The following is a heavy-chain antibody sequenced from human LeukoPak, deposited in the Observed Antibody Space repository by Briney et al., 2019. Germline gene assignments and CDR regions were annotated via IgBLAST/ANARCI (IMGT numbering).Heavy chain of an antibody. Sequence: GRSLRLSCAASEFTFSSYAMHWVRQAPGKGLEYVSAISSNGGSTYYANSVKGRFTISRDNSKNTLFLQMGSLRAEDMAVYYCARGGSIAARPIDYWGQGTLVTVSS. V-gene: IGHV3-64*01. J-gene: IGHJ4*02. D-gene: IGHD6-6*01. CDR2: ISSNGGST. CDR1: EFTFSSYA. CDR3: ARGGSIAARPIDY.